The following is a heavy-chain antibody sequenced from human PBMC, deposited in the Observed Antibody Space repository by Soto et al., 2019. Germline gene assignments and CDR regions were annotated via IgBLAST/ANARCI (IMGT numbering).Heavy chain of an antibody. Sequence: GGSLRLSCSASGFTFNTYAMTWVRQAPGRGLDWVSTISGSGGSTYYADSVKGRFTISRDNSKNTLYLQRNSLRAEDTAVYYCAKGFSYNSGWYRWFDPWGQGTLVTVSS. J-gene: IGHJ5*02. D-gene: IGHD6-19*01. V-gene: IGHV3-23*01. CDR2: ISGSGGST. CDR1: GFTFNTYA. CDR3: AKGFSYNSGWYRWFDP.